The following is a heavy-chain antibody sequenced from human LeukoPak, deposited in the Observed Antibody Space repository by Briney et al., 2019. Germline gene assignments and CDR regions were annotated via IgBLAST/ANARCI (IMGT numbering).Heavy chain of an antibody. CDR3: ARDRGDSSGYYSSY. D-gene: IGHD3-22*01. J-gene: IGHJ4*02. V-gene: IGHV4-39*07. Sequence: SETLSLTCTVSGGSISSYYWNWIRQPPGKGLEWIGSIFYSGSTYYNPSLKSRVTILVDTSKNQFSLKLNSVTAADTAVYYCARDRGDSSGYYSSYWGQGTLVTVSS. CDR1: GGSISSYY. CDR2: IFYSGST.